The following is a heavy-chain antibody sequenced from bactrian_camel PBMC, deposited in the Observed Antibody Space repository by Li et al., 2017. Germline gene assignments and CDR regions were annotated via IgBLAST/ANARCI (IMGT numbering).Heavy chain of an antibody. V-gene: IGHV3S31*01. CDR1: GFMFSSAA. CDR3: VSLQRVDYVVFDY. Sequence: DVQLVESGGGLVQPGESLRPSCEASGFMFSSAAMKWVRQAPGKELEWVSGISGDGRNTYYAGSVKGRFTITRDNARNTVYLQMNSLRPDDAAVYYCVSLQRVDYVVFDYWGQGTQVTVS. J-gene: IGHJ4*01. CDR2: ISGDGRNT. D-gene: IGHD4*01.